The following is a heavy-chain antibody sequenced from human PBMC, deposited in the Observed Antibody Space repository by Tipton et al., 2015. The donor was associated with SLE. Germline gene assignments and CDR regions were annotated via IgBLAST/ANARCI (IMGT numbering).Heavy chain of an antibody. D-gene: IGHD6-13*01. CDR2: IKQDGSEK. CDR1: GFTFSSYW. CDR3: ATTGYSSSWVFDY. Sequence: SLRLSCAASGFTFSSYWMSWVRQAPGKGLEWVANIKQDGSEKYYVDSVKGRFTISRDNAKNSLYLQMNSLRAEDTAVYYCATTGYSSSWVFDYWGQGTLVTVSS. V-gene: IGHV3-7*01. J-gene: IGHJ4*02.